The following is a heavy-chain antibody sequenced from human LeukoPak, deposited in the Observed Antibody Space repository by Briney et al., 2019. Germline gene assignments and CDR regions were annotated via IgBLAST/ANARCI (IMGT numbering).Heavy chain of an antibody. D-gene: IGHD2-2*02. CDR3: ARDLAYCSSTSCYRGLRFDY. Sequence: SETLSLTCTVSGGSISSGGYYWSWIRQHPGKGLEWIGYIYYSGSTYYNPSLKSRVTISVDTSKNQFSLKLSSVTAADTAVYYCARDLAYCSSTSCYRGLRFDYWGQGTLVTVSS. J-gene: IGHJ4*02. CDR2: IYYSGST. CDR1: GGSISSGGYY. V-gene: IGHV4-31*03.